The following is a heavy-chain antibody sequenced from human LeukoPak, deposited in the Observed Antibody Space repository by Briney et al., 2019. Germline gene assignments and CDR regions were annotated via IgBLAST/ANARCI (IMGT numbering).Heavy chain of an antibody. J-gene: IGHJ5*02. Sequence: PSGTLSLTCAVSGGSISSSNWWSWVRQPPGKGLEWIGEIHHSGSTNYNPSLKSRVTISVDKSKNQFSLKLSSVTAADTAVYYCARDRCSSTSCYVGVGWFDPWGQGTLVTVSS. V-gene: IGHV4-4*02. CDR2: IHHSGST. D-gene: IGHD2-2*01. CDR1: GGSISSSNW. CDR3: ARDRCSSTSCYVGVGWFDP.